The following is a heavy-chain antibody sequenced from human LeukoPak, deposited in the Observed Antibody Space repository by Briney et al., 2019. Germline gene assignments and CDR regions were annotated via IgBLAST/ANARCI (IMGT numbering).Heavy chain of an antibody. J-gene: IGHJ3*02. D-gene: IGHD1-26*01. CDR1: GFTFSSYA. CDR3: ARGGSYLSAFDT. Sequence: GVSLRLSCVASGFTFSSYAMSWVRQAPGKGLEWVSAISGSGDSTYYADSVKGRFTISRDNSKNTLYLQMNSLRAEDTAVYYCARGGSYLSAFDTWVQGTMVTVSS. CDR2: ISGSGDST. V-gene: IGHV3-23*01.